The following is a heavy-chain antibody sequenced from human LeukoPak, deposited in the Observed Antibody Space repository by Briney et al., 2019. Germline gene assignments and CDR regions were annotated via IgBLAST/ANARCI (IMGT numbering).Heavy chain of an antibody. V-gene: IGHV3-23*01. CDR3: ARLCFFRYYYDFRDY. J-gene: IGHJ4*02. CDR1: GFTFSSYA. D-gene: IGHD3-22*01. CDR2: ISGSGGST. Sequence: PGGSLRLSCAASGFTFSSYAMSWVRQAPGKGLEWVSAISGSGGSTYYADSVKGRFTISRDNSKNTLYLQMNSLRAEDTAVYYCARLCFFRYYYDFRDYWGQGTLVTVSS.